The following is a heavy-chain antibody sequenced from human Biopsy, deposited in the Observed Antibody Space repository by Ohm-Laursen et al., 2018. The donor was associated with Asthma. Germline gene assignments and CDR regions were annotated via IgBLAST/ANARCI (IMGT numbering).Heavy chain of an antibody. V-gene: IGHV3-33*01. Sequence: PLRLSCTASGFTFSSYGMHWVRQAPGKGLEWVAVIWYDGSNKYYADSVKGRFTISRDNSKNTLYLQMNSLRAEDTAVYYCARDREYSSGWYQPLFDYWGQGTLVTVSS. CDR2: IWYDGSNK. CDR3: ARDREYSSGWYQPLFDY. D-gene: IGHD6-19*01. J-gene: IGHJ4*02. CDR1: GFTFSSYG.